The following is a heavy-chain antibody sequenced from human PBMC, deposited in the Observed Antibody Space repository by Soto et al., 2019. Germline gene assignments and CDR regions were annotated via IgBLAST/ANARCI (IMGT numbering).Heavy chain of an antibody. Sequence: QVQLVESGGGVVQPGRSLRLSCAASGFTFSSYGMHWVRQAPGKGLEWVAVISYDGSNKYYADSVNGRFTVSRDNSKNTLYLQMNSLRSEDTAVDYCEIKVDYVGGRPAFDYWGQGTLVTVSS. CDR3: EIKVDYVGGRPAFDY. CDR1: GFTFSSYG. V-gene: IGHV3-30*03. D-gene: IGHD3-16*01. J-gene: IGHJ4*02. CDR2: ISYDGSNK.